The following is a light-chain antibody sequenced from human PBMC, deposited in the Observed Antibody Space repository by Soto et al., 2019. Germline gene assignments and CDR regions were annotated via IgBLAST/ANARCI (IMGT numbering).Light chain of an antibody. V-gene: IGKV3-15*01. CDR1: QSFSTN. Sequence: EIVMTQSPTTLSVSPGERATLSFRAIQSFSTNLARYKQKPGQVPSLLIYGASTRASGIPARFSGSGSGTEFTLTIVSLQSEEFAVYYCKQYSSSPSFGQGTRLEIK. J-gene: IGKJ5*01. CDR3: KQYSSSPS. CDR2: GAS.